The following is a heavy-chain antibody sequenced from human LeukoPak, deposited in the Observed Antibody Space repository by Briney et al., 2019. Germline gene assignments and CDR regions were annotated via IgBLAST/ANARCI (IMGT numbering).Heavy chain of an antibody. D-gene: IGHD6-19*01. CDR2: INHSGST. CDR3: AKGGSSGWYIGVYYFDF. CDR1: DGSFSGYY. Sequence: PSETLSLTCAVYDGSFSGYYWSWIRQPPEKGLEWIGEINHSGSTNYNPSLKSRVTISVDTSKKQVSLKLSSVTAADTAVHYCAKGGSSGWYIGVYYFDFWGQGTLVTVSS. J-gene: IGHJ4*02. V-gene: IGHV4-34*01.